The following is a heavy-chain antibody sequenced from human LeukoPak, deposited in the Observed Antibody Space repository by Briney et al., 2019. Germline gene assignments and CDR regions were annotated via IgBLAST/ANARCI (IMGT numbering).Heavy chain of an antibody. Sequence: SETLSLTCAVYGGSFSGYYWSWIRQPPGKGLEWIGEINHSGSTNYNPSPKSRVTISVDTSKNQFSLKLSSVTAADTAVYYCASGYDSSGYQGYWGQGTLVTVSS. CDR1: GGSFSGYY. D-gene: IGHD3-22*01. CDR2: INHSGST. V-gene: IGHV4-34*01. J-gene: IGHJ4*02. CDR3: ASGYDSSGYQGY.